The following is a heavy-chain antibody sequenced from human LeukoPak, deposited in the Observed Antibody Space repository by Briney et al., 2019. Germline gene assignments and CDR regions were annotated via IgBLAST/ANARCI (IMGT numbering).Heavy chain of an antibody. Sequence: SETLSLTCTVAGGSISSYYWSWVRQPPGKGLEWLGYIYYSGSTNYNPSLKSRVTISVDTSKNQFSLKLSSVTAADTAVYYCAGYSSGWSYCYYGMDVWGQGTTVTVSS. CDR2: IYYSGST. J-gene: IGHJ6*02. D-gene: IGHD6-19*01. V-gene: IGHV4-59*01. CDR1: GGSISSYY. CDR3: AGYSSGWSYCYYGMDV.